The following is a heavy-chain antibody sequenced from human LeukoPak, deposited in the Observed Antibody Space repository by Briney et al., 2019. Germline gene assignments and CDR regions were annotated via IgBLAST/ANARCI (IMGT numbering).Heavy chain of an antibody. CDR3: ARGYGDYRAYVY. J-gene: IGHJ4*02. Sequence: SETLSLTCAVYGGSFSGYYWSWIRQPPGKWLEWIGEINHSGSTNYNPSLKSRVTISIDTSKNQFSLKLSSVTAADTAVYYCARGYGDYRAYVYWGQGTLVTVSS. CDR1: GGSFSGYY. CDR2: INHSGST. V-gene: IGHV4-34*01. D-gene: IGHD4-17*01.